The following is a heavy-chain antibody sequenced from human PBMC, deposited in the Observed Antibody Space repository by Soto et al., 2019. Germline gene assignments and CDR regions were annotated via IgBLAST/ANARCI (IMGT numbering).Heavy chain of an antibody. J-gene: IGHJ4*02. CDR2: LGVDI. V-gene: IGHV3-23*01. Sequence: EVQLLESGGGFVQPGGSLRLSCVATGFTFSSHAMSWVRQAPGKGLEWVSSLGVDIYYADYVKGRFTHSSDNAKNTLYLQMNSLGPEDTAIYHCAKGYSDTSSPQVTSFDYWGQGALVTVSS. CDR1: GFTFSSHA. D-gene: IGHD3-22*01. CDR3: AKGYSDTSSPQVTSFDY.